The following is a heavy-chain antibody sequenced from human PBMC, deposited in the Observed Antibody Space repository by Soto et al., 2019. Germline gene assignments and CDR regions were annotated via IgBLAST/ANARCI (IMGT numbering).Heavy chain of an antibody. CDR3: ARVVGALGHWFDP. CDR2: ISAYNGNT. D-gene: IGHD1-26*01. J-gene: IGHJ5*02. CDR1: GYTFTSYG. Sequence: QVQLVQSGAEVKKPGASVKVSCKASGYTFTSYGISWVRQAPGQGLEWMGRISAYNGNTNYAQKLQGRVTMTTDTSTRTGYKGLRSLRSDDTAVYYCARVVGALGHWFDPWGQGTLVTVSS. V-gene: IGHV1-18*01.